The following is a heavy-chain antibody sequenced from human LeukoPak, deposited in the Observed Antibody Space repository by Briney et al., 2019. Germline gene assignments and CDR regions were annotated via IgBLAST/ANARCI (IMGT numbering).Heavy chain of an antibody. CDR2: IYYSGST. V-gene: IGHV4-39*07. CDR1: GGSISSSSYY. CDR3: ARTHIVVVTAIPLPFDY. J-gene: IGHJ4*02. D-gene: IGHD2-21*02. Sequence: PSETLSLTCTVSGGSISSSSYYWGWIRQPPGKGLEWIGSIYYSGSTYYNPSLKSRVTISVDTSKNQFSLKLSSVTAADTAVYYCARTHIVVVTAIPLPFDYWGQGTLVTVSS.